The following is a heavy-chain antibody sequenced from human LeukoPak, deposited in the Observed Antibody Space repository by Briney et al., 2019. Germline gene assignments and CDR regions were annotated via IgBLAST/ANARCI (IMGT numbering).Heavy chain of an antibody. J-gene: IGHJ4*02. CDR2: IKQDGGVK. D-gene: IGHD1-26*01. CDR3: ARYSGSSAIAY. Sequence: TGGSLRLSCAASGFSFSDDWMSCVRQAPGKGLEWVANIKQDGGVKYYVDSVRGRFTISRDNAKNSLYLQMNSPRAEDTTVYYCARYSGSSAIAYWGQGTLVTVSS. CDR1: GFSFSDDW. V-gene: IGHV3-7*05.